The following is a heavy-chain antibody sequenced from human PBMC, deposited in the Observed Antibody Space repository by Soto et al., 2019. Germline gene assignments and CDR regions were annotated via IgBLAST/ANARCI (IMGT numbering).Heavy chain of an antibody. CDR2: IKPNSGGT. D-gene: IGHD6-6*01. V-gene: IGHV1-2*02. Sequence: ASGRVSCKGAVYTFTGNSLHWVRQAPGQGLEWMGWIKPNSGGTNYAQNFQGRVTMTGDTSIRTVYMELSRLRSDDTAVYYCATTLPSSSAPFLDYWGQGSLVTVSS. CDR1: VYTFTGNS. J-gene: IGHJ4*01. CDR3: ATTLPSSSAPFLDY.